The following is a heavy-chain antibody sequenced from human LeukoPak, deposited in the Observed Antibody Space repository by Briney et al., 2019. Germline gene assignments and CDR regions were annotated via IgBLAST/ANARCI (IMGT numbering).Heavy chain of an antibody. J-gene: IGHJ5*02. CDR1: GYTFTSYG. CDR2: MNPNSGNT. CDR3: VGGATTIFGVARSNWFDP. D-gene: IGHD3-3*01. V-gene: IGHV1-8*02. Sequence: ASVKVSCKASGYTFTSYGISWVRQAPGQGLEWMGWMNPNSGNTAYAQNFQGRVTMTRDTSISTAYMELSSLTSADTAVYYCVGGATTIFGVARSNWFDPWGQGTLVTVSS.